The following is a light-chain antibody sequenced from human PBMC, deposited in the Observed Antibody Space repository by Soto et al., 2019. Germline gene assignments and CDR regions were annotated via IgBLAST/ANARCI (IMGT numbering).Light chain of an antibody. CDR1: QSISSNK. J-gene: IGKJ1*01. CDR2: GAS. V-gene: IGKV3-20*01. Sequence: EIVLTQSPGSLSLSPGERATLSCRASQSISSNKLAWYQHNPGQAPRLLIYGASSRATGIPDRFSGSGSGTVFTLTISRLEPEDFVLYYCQQYDSSFPAFGQGTKVEI. CDR3: QQYDSSFPA.